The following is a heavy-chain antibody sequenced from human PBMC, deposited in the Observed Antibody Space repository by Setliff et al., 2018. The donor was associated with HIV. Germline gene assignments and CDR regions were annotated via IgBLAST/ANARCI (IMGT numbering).Heavy chain of an antibody. J-gene: IGHJ4*02. Sequence: SETLSLTCTVSGGSISSHYWSWIRQPPGKGLEWIGHIYTSGSTNYNPSLKSRVTISGDTSKRQFSLKMSSVTAADTAVYYCARGEPVDILTGYSDYWGQGTLVTVSS. D-gene: IGHD3-9*01. V-gene: IGHV4-4*08. CDR2: IYTSGST. CDR3: ARGEPVDILTGYSDY. CDR1: GGSISSHY.